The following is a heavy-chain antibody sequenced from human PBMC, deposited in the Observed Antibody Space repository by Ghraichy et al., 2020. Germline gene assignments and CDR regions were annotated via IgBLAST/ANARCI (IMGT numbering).Heavy chain of an antibody. CDR1: GGSISSSSYY. CDR3: AREWGNYITGWYFDL. D-gene: IGHD1-20*01. V-gene: IGHV4-39*02. Sequence: SETLSLTCTVSGGSISSSSYYWGWIRQPPGKGLEWIGSLYYSGSTYYNPSLKSRVTISVDMSKNQFSLELNSVTAADTAVYYCAREWGNYITGWYFDLWGRGTLVTVSS. CDR2: LYYSGST. J-gene: IGHJ2*01.